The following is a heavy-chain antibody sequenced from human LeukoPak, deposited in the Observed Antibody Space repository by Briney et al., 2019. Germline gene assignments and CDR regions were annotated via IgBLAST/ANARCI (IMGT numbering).Heavy chain of an antibody. Sequence: GGSLRLSCAASRFTFSSYSMNWVRQAPGEGLEWISSISSGSTYIYYTDSVKGRFIISRDNAKNSLYLQMNSLRAEDTAVYYCARDSDFDYWGQGTLVTVSS. V-gene: IGHV3-21*01. J-gene: IGHJ4*02. CDR1: RFTFSSYS. CDR3: ARDSDFDY. CDR2: ISSGSTYI.